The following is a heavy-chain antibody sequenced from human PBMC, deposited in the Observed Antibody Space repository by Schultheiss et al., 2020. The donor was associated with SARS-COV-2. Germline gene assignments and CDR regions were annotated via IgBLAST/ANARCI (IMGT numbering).Heavy chain of an antibody. Sequence: SETLSLTCTVSGGSISSYYWSWIRQPPGKGLEWIGYIYYSGSTNYNPSLKSRVTISVDTSKNQFSLKLSSVTAADTAVYYCARCMITSGYYYGMDVWGQGTTVTVSS. CDR2: IYYSGST. D-gene: IGHD3-16*01. CDR3: ARCMITSGYYYGMDV. CDR1: GGSISSYY. V-gene: IGHV4-59*01. J-gene: IGHJ6*02.